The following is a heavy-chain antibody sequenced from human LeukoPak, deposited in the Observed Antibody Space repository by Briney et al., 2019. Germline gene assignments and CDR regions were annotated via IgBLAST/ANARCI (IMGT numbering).Heavy chain of an antibody. CDR3: AREVHYYYMDV. D-gene: IGHD1-1*01. J-gene: IGHJ6*03. CDR1: GGSISSGSYY. Sequence: QPSETLSLTCTVSGGSISSGSYYWSWIRQPAGKGLEWIGRIYTSGSTNYNPSLKSRVTISVDTSKNQFSLKLSSVTAADTAVYYCAREVHYYYMDVWGKGTTVTVSS. V-gene: IGHV4-61*02. CDR2: IYTSGST.